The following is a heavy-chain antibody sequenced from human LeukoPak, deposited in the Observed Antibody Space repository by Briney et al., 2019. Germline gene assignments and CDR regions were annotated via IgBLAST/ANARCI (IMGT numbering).Heavy chain of an antibody. CDR1: GGSMSSYY. J-gene: IGHJ5*02. CDR2: VYSSGTT. D-gene: IGHD1-1*01. Sequence: SETLSLTCTVSGGSMSSYYWSWIRQPAGKGLEWIGRVYSSGTTNYNPSLNSRVTMSVDTSKNHFSLKLSSVTAADTAIYYCARDEGGSTRPPPAYNWFDPWGQGILVTVSS. CDR3: ARDEGGSTRPPPAYNWFDP. V-gene: IGHV4-4*07.